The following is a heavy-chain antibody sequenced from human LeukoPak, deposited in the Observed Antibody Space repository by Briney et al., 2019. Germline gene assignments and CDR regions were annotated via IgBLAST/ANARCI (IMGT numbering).Heavy chain of an antibody. V-gene: IGHV3-23*01. CDR2: ISGSGGST. Sequence: QSGGTLRLSCAASGFTFSSYGMSWVRQAPGKGLEWVSAISGSGGSTHYADSVKGRFTISRDNSKNTLFLEMNSLRAEDTAIYYCAKDTKWELNAYYIDYWGQGTLVTVSS. J-gene: IGHJ4*02. D-gene: IGHD1-26*01. CDR3: AKDTKWELNAYYIDY. CDR1: GFTFSSYG.